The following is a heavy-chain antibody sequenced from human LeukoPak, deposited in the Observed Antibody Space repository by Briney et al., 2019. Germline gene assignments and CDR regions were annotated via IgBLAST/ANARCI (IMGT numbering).Heavy chain of an antibody. J-gene: IGHJ4*02. V-gene: IGHV3-33*01. Sequence: GGSLRLPCAASGYIHSNYDMLGVRQAPGKSLEWVADIWNYGSETFYALCVRRRFKLARDNSKNTLYLQMNSLRAEDTAVYFCARDMGRAWYGPPDYWGQGSLVSVCS. CDR2: IWNYGSET. CDR1: GYIHSNYD. CDR3: ARDMGRAWYGPPDY. D-gene: IGHD6-13*01.